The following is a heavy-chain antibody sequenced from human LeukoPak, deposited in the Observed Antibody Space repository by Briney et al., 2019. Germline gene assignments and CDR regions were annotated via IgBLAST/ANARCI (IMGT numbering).Heavy chain of an antibody. J-gene: IGHJ4*02. CDR2: ISRTGSI. D-gene: IGHD1-26*01. V-gene: IGHV4-4*02. CDR1: GGSISSRNW. CDR3: ARGQGAADY. Sequence: RPSETLSLTCAVSGGSISSRNWWGWVGQPPGRGLEWIGEISRTGSIDYDPSVRSRATISLDKSKSQFSLRLTSLTSADTAVYYCARGQGAADYWGQGILVIVSS.